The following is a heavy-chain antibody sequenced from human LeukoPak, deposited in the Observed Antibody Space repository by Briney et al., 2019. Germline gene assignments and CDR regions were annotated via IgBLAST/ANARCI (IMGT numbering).Heavy chain of an antibody. V-gene: IGHV3-23*01. D-gene: IGHD4-11*01. CDR3: AKDQYGGYGNYPSGYYLDY. CDR2: IRGTGTIT. J-gene: IGHJ4*02. CDR1: GFTFSSYA. Sequence: GESLRLSCAASGFTFSSYAMTWVRQVPGKGLEWVSAIRGTGTITCYADSVKGRFTISRDNSKNTLYLQMYSLRAEDTAVYYCAKDQYGGYGNYPSGYYLDYWGQGTLVTVSS.